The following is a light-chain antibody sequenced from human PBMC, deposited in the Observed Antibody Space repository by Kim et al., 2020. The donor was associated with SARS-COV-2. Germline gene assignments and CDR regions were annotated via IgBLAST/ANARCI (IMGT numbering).Light chain of an antibody. J-gene: IGKJ4*01. CDR3: QHRGDWPPS. CDR1: QSISNN. Sequence: EIVLTQSPATLSLSPGEGVTLSCRASQSISNNLAWYQQKRGQAPRLLIYDAPSRATGIPARFSGSGSGTDFTLTISSLEPEDFAVYYCQHRGDWPPSFGGGTKVDIK. V-gene: IGKV3-11*01. CDR2: DAP.